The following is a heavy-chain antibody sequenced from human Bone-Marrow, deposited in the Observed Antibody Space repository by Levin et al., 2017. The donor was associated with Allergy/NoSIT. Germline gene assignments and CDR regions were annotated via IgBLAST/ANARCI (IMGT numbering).Heavy chain of an antibody. V-gene: IGHV5-51*01. Sequence: PGGSLRLSCQGSGYTFTSYWIGWVRQMPGKGLEWMGIIYPGDSDTRYSPSFQGQVTFSADKSINTAYLQWSSLKASDTAMYYCARRGGYSVYELYYWGQGTLVTVSS. CDR2: IYPGDSDT. D-gene: IGHD5/OR15-5a*01. J-gene: IGHJ4*02. CDR1: GYTFTSYW. CDR3: ARRGGYSVYELYY.